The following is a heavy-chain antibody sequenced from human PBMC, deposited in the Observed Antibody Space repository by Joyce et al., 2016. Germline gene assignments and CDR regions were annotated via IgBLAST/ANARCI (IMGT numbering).Heavy chain of an antibody. Sequence: QVQLVQSGAEVKNPGASVKVCCKASGCSFSGYYIHWVRQAPGQGLEWMGWINPDRGYTSYAQKFQGRVTMTRDTSISTVYLELGRLTSDDTALYYCAREYGGTFYFDYWGQVTLVTVSS. CDR3: AREYGGTFYFDY. J-gene: IGHJ4*02. D-gene: IGHD4-23*01. CDR1: GCSFSGYY. V-gene: IGHV1-2*02. CDR2: INPDRGYT.